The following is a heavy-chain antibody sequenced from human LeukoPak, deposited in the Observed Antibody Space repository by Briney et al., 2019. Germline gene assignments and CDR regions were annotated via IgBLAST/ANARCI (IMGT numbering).Heavy chain of an antibody. D-gene: IGHD3-22*01. V-gene: IGHV4-34*01. CDR3: ARLLPGFGYDSSGFNFDY. CDR2: INHSGST. Sequence: SETLSLTCAVYGGSFSGYYWSWIRQPPGKGLEWIGEINHSGSTNYNPSLKSRVTISVDTSKNQFSLKLSSVTAADTAVYYCARLLPGFGYDSSGFNFDYWGQGTLVTVSS. J-gene: IGHJ4*02. CDR1: GGSFSGYY.